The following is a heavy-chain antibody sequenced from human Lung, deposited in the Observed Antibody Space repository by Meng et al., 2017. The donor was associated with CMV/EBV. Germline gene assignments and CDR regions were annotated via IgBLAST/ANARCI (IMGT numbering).Heavy chain of an antibody. Sequence: AXVXVSXXASGYTFTDYYLHWVRQAPGQGLEWMAWINVYSGGTNSAQKFQGRVALTRDTSIRTAYMELSSLRSDDTAVYYCARVYCGGDCSFDYWGQGMVVTVSS. D-gene: IGHD2-21*01. CDR1: GYTFTDYY. CDR3: ARVYCGGDCSFDY. J-gene: IGHJ4*02. V-gene: IGHV1-2*02. CDR2: INVYSGGT.